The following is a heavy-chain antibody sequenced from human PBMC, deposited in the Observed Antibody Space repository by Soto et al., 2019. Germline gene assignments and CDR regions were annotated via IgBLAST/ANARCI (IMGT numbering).Heavy chain of an antibody. V-gene: IGHV1-3*01. D-gene: IGHD3-22*01. CDR2: INAGNGNT. J-gene: IGHJ4*02. CDR1: GYTFTSYA. Sequence: QVQLVQSGAEVKKPGASVKVSCKASGYTFTSYAMHWVRQAPGQRLEWMGWINAGNGNTKYSQKFQGRVTSTRDTSASTAYMGLSSLRSEDTAVYYCAGGLPIVADYWGQGTLVTVSS. CDR3: AGGLPIVADY.